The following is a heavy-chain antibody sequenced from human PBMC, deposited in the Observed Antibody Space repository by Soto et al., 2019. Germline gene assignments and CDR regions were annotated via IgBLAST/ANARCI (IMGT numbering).Heavy chain of an antibody. V-gene: IGHV3-13*01. CDR1: GFTFSSHD. Sequence: EVQLVESGGGLVQPGGSLRLSCAASGFTFSSHDMHWVRQVTGKGLEWVSGIDSAGDAKYPASVKGRFTISRENAKNSVHLQMNSLSAGDTAVYYCARGGIRGVSWNWFDTWGQGTLVTVSS. J-gene: IGHJ5*02. CDR3: ARGGIRGVSWNWFDT. CDR2: IDSAGDA. D-gene: IGHD3-10*01.